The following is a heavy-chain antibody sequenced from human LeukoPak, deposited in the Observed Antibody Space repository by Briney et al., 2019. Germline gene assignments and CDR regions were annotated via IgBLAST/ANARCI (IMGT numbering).Heavy chain of an antibody. J-gene: IGHJ4*02. CDR2: IYTSGST. Sequence: SETLSLTCTVSGGSISSGGYYWSWIRQHPGKGLEWIGRIYTSGSTNYNPSLKSRVTMSVDTSKNQFSLKLSSVTAADTAVYYCARAGCSGGSCYSDYWGQGTLVTVSS. CDR1: GGSISSGGYY. D-gene: IGHD2-15*01. V-gene: IGHV4-61*02. CDR3: ARAGCSGGSCYSDY.